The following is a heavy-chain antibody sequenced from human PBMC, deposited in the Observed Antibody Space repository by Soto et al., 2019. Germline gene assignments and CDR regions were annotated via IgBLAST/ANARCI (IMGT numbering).Heavy chain of an antibody. D-gene: IGHD6-13*01. CDR1: GYTFTSYH. CDR3: AREVWQQLGNDAFDI. J-gene: IGHJ3*02. V-gene: IGHV1-46*01. CDR2: INPSGGST. Sequence: QVQLVQSGAEVKKPGASVKVSCKASGYTFTSYHMHWVRQAPGQGLEWMGIINPSGGSTSYAQKFQDRVTMTRDTSTSTVYMELSSLRSEDTAVYYCAREVWQQLGNDAFDIWGQGTMVTVS.